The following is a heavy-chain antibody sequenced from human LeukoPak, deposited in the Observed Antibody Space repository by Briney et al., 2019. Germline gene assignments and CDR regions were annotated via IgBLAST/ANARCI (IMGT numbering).Heavy chain of an antibody. CDR1: GFTFSTYG. D-gene: IGHD2-2*01. CDR2: IRYDGSNK. V-gene: IGHV3-30*02. CDR3: AKLRDIVVVPAAAREVNYFDY. Sequence: GGSLRLSCAASGFTFSTYGMHWVRQAPGKGLEWVAFIRYDGSNKYYADSVKGRFTISRDNSKNTLYLQMNSLRAEDTAVYYCAKLRDIVVVPAAAREVNYFDYWGQGTLVTVSS. J-gene: IGHJ4*02.